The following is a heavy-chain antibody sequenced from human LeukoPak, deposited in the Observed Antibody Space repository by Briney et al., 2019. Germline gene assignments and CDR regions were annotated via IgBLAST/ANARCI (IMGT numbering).Heavy chain of an antibody. V-gene: IGHV3-48*04. CDR2: ISFSSTTI. Sequence: PGGSLRLSCAASGFTFSRHAMNWVRQAPGKGLEWVAYISFSSTTIFYADFVKGRFTISRDNAQNSLYLQMSSLRAEDTAVYYCARVPHDYSDYVAYWGQGTLVTVSS. CDR1: GFTFSRHA. D-gene: IGHD4-11*01. CDR3: ARVPHDYSDYVAY. J-gene: IGHJ4*02.